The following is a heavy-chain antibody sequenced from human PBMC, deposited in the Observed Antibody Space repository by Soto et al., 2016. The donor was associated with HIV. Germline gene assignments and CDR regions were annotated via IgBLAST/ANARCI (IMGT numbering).Heavy chain of an antibody. CDR3: TRRSNTVTTAYWYFDL. CDR2: ISYDGSNK. CDR1: GFTFSNYA. Sequence: VQLVESGGGVVQPGRSLRLSCAASGFTFSNYAMHWVRQAPGKGLEWVAVISYDGSNKYYADSVKGRFTISRDNSKNSLYLQMNSLRAEDTAVYYCTRRSNTVTTAYWYFDLWGLAPWSLSPQ. D-gene: IGHD4-17*01. J-gene: IGHJ2*01. V-gene: IGHV3-30*04.